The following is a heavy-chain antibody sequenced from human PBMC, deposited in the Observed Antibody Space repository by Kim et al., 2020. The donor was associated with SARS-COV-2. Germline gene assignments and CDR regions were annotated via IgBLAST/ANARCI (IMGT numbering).Heavy chain of an antibody. CDR1: GYTFTNYA. CDR2: VNAGDHTT. Sequence: ASVKVSCKASGYTFTNYALHWVRQAPGQRLEWMGWVNAGDHTTRYSQNFQGRVTITWDTSASTAYMELSSLRSEDTAVYYCARPEYCSDGHCPVYDYWGQ. CDR3: ARPEYCSDGHCPVYDY. V-gene: IGHV1-3*01. D-gene: IGHD2-15*01. J-gene: IGHJ4*02.